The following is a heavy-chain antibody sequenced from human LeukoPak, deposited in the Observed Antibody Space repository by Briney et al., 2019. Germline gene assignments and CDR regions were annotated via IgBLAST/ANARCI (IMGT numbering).Heavy chain of an antibody. J-gene: IGHJ3*02. V-gene: IGHV3-48*03. CDR3: ARERGTRTDTAMVTYDAFDI. Sequence: GGSLRLSCAASGFTFSSYEMNWVRQAPGKGLEWVSYISSSGSTIYYADSVKGRFTISRDNAENSLYLQMNSLRAEDTAVYYCARERGTRTDTAMVTYDAFDIWGQGTMVTVSS. D-gene: IGHD5-18*01. CDR2: ISSSGSTI. CDR1: GFTFSSYE.